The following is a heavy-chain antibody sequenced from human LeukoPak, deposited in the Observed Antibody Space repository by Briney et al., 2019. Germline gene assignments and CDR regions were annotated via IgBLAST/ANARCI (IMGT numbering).Heavy chain of an antibody. CDR1: GFTFSSYS. J-gene: IGHJ4*02. Sequence: GGSLRLSCAASGFTFSSYSLTWVRQAPGKGLEWVSDISTDSRYIYYADSVQGRFTISRDNAQRSLYLQMNSLRVEDTAVYYCAKDPTPYSSGWSYFDYWGQGTLVTVSS. V-gene: IGHV3-21*04. CDR3: AKDPTPYSSGWSYFDY. CDR2: ISTDSRYI. D-gene: IGHD6-19*01.